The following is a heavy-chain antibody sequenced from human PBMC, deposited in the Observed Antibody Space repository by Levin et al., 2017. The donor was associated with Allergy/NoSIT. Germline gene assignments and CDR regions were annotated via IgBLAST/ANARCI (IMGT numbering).Heavy chain of an antibody. CDR2: IIPILGIA. CDR3: ALNLLVVPADNWFDP. V-gene: IGHV1-69*02. J-gene: IGHJ5*02. D-gene: IGHD2-2*01. Sequence: SVKVSCKASGGTFSSYTISWVRQAPGQGLEWMGRIIPILGIANYAQKFQGRVTITADKSTSTAYMELSSLRSEDTAVYYCALNLLVVPADNWFDPWGQGTLVTVSS. CDR1: GGTFSSYT.